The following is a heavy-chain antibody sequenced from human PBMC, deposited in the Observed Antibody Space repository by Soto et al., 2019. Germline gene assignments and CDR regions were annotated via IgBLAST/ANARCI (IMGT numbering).Heavy chain of an antibody. J-gene: IGHJ5*02. Sequence: GGSLRLSCAASGFTFSSYSMNWVRQAPGKGLEWVSSISSSSSYIYYADSVKGRFTISRDNAKNSLYLQMNSLRAEDTAVYYCAKNRLYYYGSGSYRWFDPWGQGTLVTVSS. CDR1: GFTFSSYS. D-gene: IGHD3-10*01. CDR2: ISSSSSYI. CDR3: AKNRLYYYGSGSYRWFDP. V-gene: IGHV3-21*01.